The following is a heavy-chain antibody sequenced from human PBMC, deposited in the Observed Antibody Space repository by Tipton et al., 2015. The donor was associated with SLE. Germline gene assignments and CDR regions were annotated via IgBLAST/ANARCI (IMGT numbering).Heavy chain of an antibody. D-gene: IGHD6-13*01. Sequence: QSGAEVKKPGSSVKVSCKASGGTFSSYAISWVRQAPGQGLEWMGWISAYNGNTNYAQKLQGRVTMTTDTSTSTAYMELRSLRSDDTAVYYCVKGQQQLLNWFDPWGQGTLVTVSS. V-gene: IGHV1-18*01. CDR1: GGTFSSYA. CDR2: ISAYNGNT. CDR3: VKGQQQLLNWFDP. J-gene: IGHJ5*02.